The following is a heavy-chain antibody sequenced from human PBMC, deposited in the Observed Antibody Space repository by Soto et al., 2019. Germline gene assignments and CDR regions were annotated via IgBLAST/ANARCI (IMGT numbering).Heavy chain of an antibody. Sequence: QVQLVQSGAEVKKPGASVKVSCKASGYTFTSYNIHWVRQAPGQGLEWVGMINPRGFFTTYAQKFRGRVTMTGDTSTSVVYVELTNLRYEDTAVYYCAGAAGRFGELCWCDPLGQGTLVSVSS. CDR1: GYTFTSYN. V-gene: IGHV1-46*01. D-gene: IGHD3-10*01. CDR3: AGAAGRFGELCWCDP. CDR2: INPRGFFT. J-gene: IGHJ5*02.